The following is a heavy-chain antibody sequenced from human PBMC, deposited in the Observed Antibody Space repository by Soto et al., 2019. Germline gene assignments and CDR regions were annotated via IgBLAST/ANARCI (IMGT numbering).Heavy chain of an antibody. CDR2: IYHSGST. V-gene: IGHV4-38-2*01. CDR3: ARAIRDSSSPRGGGWFDP. J-gene: IGHJ5*02. CDR1: GYSISSGYY. D-gene: IGHD6-6*01. Sequence: PSETLSLTCAVSGYSISSGYYWGWIRQPPGKGLEWIGSIYHSGSTYYNPSLKSRVTISVDTSKNQFPLKLSSVTAADTAVYYCARAIRDSSSPRGGGWFDPWGQGTLVTVSS.